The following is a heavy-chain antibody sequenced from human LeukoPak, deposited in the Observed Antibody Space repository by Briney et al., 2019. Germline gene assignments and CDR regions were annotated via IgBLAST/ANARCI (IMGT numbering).Heavy chain of an antibody. D-gene: IGHD6-19*01. Sequence: SVKVSCKASGGTFSSYAISWVRQAPGQGLEWMGRIIPILGIANCAQKFQGRVTITADKSTSTAYMELSSLRSEDTAVYYCARNSIQYSSGWYDGGYWGQGTLVTVSS. CDR1: GGTFSSYA. CDR2: IIPILGIA. V-gene: IGHV1-69*04. J-gene: IGHJ4*02. CDR3: ARNSIQYSSGWYDGGY.